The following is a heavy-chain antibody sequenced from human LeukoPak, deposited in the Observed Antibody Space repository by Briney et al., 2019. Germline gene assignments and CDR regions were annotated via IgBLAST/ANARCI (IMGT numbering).Heavy chain of an antibody. CDR2: VSGSGGST. J-gene: IGHJ4*02. D-gene: IGHD3-22*01. CDR1: GFTFSSYA. CDR3: AKDRGPYCDSSGYFYY. Sequence: GGSLRLSCAASGFTFSSYAMSWVRQAPGKGLEWVSAVSGSGGSTYYADSVKGRFTISRDNSKNTLYLQMNSLRAEDTAVYYCAKDRGPYCDSSGYFYYWGQGTLVTVSS. V-gene: IGHV3-23*01.